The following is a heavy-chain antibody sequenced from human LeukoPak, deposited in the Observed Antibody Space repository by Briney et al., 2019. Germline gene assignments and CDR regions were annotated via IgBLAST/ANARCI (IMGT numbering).Heavy chain of an antibody. CDR2: IWYDGSNK. J-gene: IGHJ4*02. CDR1: GFTFSGYG. V-gene: IGHV3-33*01. Sequence: GGSLRLSCAASGFTFSGYGMHWVRQAPGKGLEWVAVIWYDGSNKYYADSVKGRFTISRDNSKNTLYLQMNSLRAEDTAVYYCARDLNTVGATTAITYFDYWGQGTLVTVSS. D-gene: IGHD1-26*01. CDR3: ARDLNTVGATTAITYFDY.